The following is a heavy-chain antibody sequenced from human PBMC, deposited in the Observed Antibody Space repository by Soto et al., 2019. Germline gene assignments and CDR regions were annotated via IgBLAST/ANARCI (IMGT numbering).Heavy chain of an antibody. J-gene: IGHJ4*02. V-gene: IGHV3-23*01. Sequence: SLRLSCAGSGFSFSSYAMSWVRQAPGKGLEWVSAISGSGGSTYYADSVKGRFTISRDISRNTVYLQMNSLRAEDTAVYYCAKGVTYYDFWSGYFDYWGPGTVVTVSS. CDR1: GFSFSSYA. CDR2: ISGSGGST. D-gene: IGHD3-3*01. CDR3: AKGVTYYDFWSGYFDY.